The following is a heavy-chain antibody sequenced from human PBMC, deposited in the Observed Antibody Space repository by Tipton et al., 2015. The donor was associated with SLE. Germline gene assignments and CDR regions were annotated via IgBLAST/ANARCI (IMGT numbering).Heavy chain of an antibody. D-gene: IGHD6-19*01. CDR2: FSHGGGT. V-gene: IGHV4-34*01. J-gene: IGHJ6*02. CDR1: GGSFNGHY. Sequence: TLSLTCAVYGGSFNGHYWSWIRQPPGKGLEWIGEFSHGGGTNYNPSLKSRVTISVDTSKNQFSLKVTSVTAADTAVYYCVRGDTSGWYGDYYYGMDVWGQGTTVTVSS. CDR3: VRGDTSGWYGDYYYGMDV.